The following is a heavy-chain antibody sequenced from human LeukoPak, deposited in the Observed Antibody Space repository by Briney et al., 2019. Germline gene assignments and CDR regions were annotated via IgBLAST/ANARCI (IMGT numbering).Heavy chain of an antibody. J-gene: IGHJ4*02. CDR2: IYSGGST. V-gene: IGHV3-53*01. Sequence: GGSLRLSCAASGFTVSSNYMSWVRQAPGKGLEWVSVIYSGGSTYCADSVKGRFTISRDNSKNTLYLQMNSLRAEDTAVYYCARDPIWYDSSGQLGYWGQGTLVTVSS. D-gene: IGHD3-22*01. CDR1: GFTVSSNY. CDR3: ARDPIWYDSSGQLGY.